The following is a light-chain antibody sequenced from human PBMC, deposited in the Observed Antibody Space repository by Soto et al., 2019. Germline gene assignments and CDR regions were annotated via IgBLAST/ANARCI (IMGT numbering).Light chain of an antibody. CDR3: QSYDSSLSGVV. J-gene: IGLJ2*01. CDR2: EVS. CDR1: ASDVGSYKF. V-gene: IGLV2-14*02. Sequence: QSALTQPASVSGSPGQSITISCTGTASDVGSYKFVSWYQHLPERAPKLVIFEVSERPSGISDRFSGSKSGTSASLAITGLQAEDEADYYCQSYDSSLSGVVFGGGTKLTVL.